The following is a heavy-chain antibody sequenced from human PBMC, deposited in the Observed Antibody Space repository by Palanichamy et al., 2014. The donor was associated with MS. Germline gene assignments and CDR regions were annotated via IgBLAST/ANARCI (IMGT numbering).Heavy chain of an antibody. CDR2: ISYNGNNK. J-gene: IGHJ4*02. V-gene: IGHV3-30*18. CDR3: AKLATLAASDY. D-gene: IGHD1-1*01. Sequence: APGKGLEWVAVISYNGNNKYYTDSVEGRFTISRDNSKSTLYLQMDSLRNEDTAVYFCAKLATLAASDYWGQGTLVTVSS.